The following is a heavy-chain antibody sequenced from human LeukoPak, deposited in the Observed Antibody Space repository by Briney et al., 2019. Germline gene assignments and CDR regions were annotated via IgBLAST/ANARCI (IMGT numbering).Heavy chain of an antibody. CDR3: ARVLSYGYNSDYFDY. Sequence: APVKVSCKASGYTFTSYYMEWVRQAAGKGVEWMGVINPSGGRTRYEQKLKGRVRMKRERSRRRVYMEVRRGRCEDTAVYYCARVLSYGYNSDYFDYWGQGTLVTVSS. CDR1: GYTFTSYY. CDR2: INPSGGRT. V-gene: IGHV1-46*01. J-gene: IGHJ4*02. D-gene: IGHD5-24*01.